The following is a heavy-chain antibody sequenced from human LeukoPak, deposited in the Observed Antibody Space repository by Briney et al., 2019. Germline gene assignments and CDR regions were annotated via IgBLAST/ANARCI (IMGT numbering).Heavy chain of an antibody. CDR1: GYDFSTKW. V-gene: IGHV5-51*01. J-gene: IGHJ5*02. CDR2: IYPTDSIT. D-gene: IGHD4-17*01. CDR3: ARLAPDYADYWFDP. Sequence: PGESLKISCQTSGYDFSTKWIGWVRPMPGKGLEWMGIIYPTDSITRYSPSFQGHVSISVDTSINTAYLQWASLRPSDTAMYFCARLAPDYADYWFDPWGQGALVTVSS.